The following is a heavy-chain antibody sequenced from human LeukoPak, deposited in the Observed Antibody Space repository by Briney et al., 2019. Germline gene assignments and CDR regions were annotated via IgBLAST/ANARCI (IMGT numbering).Heavy chain of an antibody. J-gene: IGHJ5*02. Sequence: ASVKVSCKASGYTFTGYYMHWVRQAPGQGLEWMGWINPNSGGTNYAQKFQGRVTMTRDTSISTAYMELSRLRSEDTAVYYCARGIYTYGLSPFDPWGQGTLVTVSS. D-gene: IGHD5-18*01. CDR2: INPNSGGT. CDR1: GYTFTGYY. CDR3: ARGIYTYGLSPFDP. V-gene: IGHV1-2*02.